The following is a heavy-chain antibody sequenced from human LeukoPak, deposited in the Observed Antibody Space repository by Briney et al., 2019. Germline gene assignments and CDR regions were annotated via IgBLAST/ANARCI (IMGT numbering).Heavy chain of an antibody. D-gene: IGHD6-19*01. CDR3: AKDLGTYSSGWLVY. CDR1: GFTFSSYA. J-gene: IGHJ4*02. CDR2: ISGSGGST. Sequence: PGGSLRLSCAASGFTFSSYAMSWVRQAPGKGLEWVSAISGSGGSTYYADSVRGRFTISRDNSNKTLYLQMNSLRAEATAVDYCAKDLGTYSSGWLVYWGQGTLVTVSS. V-gene: IGHV3-23*01.